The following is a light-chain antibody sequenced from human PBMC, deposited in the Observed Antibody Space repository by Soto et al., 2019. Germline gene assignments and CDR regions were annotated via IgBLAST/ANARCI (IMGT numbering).Light chain of an antibody. CDR3: QSYDSRLSGVV. J-gene: IGLJ2*01. Sequence: QSVLTQPPSVSGAPGQRVTISCTGSRSNIGAGYDVHWYQHLPGTAPKLLIYGNSNRPSGVPDRFSGSKSGTSASRAITGLQAEDESDDYCQSYDSRLSGVVFGGGTKLPVL. V-gene: IGLV1-40*01. CDR2: GNS. CDR1: RSNIGAGYD.